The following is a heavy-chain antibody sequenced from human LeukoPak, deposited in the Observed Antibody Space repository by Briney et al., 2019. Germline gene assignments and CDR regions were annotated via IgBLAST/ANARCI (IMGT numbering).Heavy chain of an antibody. V-gene: IGHV4-59*01. CDR2: IYYSGST. D-gene: IGHD3-22*01. J-gene: IGHJ6*03. CDR3: ARSSYYSDSSGYSYYSYYYMDV. Sequence: ETLSLTCTVSGGSISSYYWSWIRQPPGKGLEWIGYIYYSGSTNYNPSLKSRVTISVDTSKNQFSLKLSSVTAADTAVYYCARSSYYSDSSGYSYYSYYYMDVWGKGTTVTVSS. CDR1: GGSISSYY.